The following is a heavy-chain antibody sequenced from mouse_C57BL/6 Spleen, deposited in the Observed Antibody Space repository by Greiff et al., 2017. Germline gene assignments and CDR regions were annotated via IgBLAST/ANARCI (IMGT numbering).Heavy chain of an antibody. CDR1: GFTFSSYG. V-gene: IGHV5-6*01. J-gene: IGHJ2*01. D-gene: IGHD1-1*01. Sequence: DVQLVESGGDLVKPGGSLKLSCAASGFTFSSYGMSWVRQTPDKRLEWVATISSGGSYTYYPDSVKGRFTISRDNAKNTLYLQMSSLKSEDTAMYYCASFYYYGSSPYYFDHWGQGTTLTVSS. CDR3: ASFYYYGSSPYYFDH. CDR2: ISSGGSYT.